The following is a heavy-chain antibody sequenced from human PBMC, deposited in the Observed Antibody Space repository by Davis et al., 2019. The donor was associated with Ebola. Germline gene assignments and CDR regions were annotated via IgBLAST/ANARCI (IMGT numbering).Heavy chain of an antibody. D-gene: IGHD1-26*01. CDR2: MNPNSGNT. J-gene: IGHJ6*02. V-gene: IGHV1-8*01. Sequence: AASVKVSCKASGYTFTSYDIHWVRQATGQGLEWMGWMNPNSGNTGYEQKFQGRVTITADESTSTAYMELSRLRSEDTAVYYCARDESGSLVYYGMDVWGQGTTVTVSS. CDR3: ARDESGSLVYYGMDV. CDR1: GYTFTSYD.